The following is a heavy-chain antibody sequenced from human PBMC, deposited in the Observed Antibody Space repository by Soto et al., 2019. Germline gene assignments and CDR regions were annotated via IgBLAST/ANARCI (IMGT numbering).Heavy chain of an antibody. CDR1: GYTFTTYD. J-gene: IGHJ4*02. V-gene: IGHV1-8*01. CDR2: MNPNSGNT. D-gene: IGHD2-15*01. CDR3: ARKIAHDY. Sequence: QVQLVQSGAEVKKPGASVKVSCKASGYTFTTYDINWVRQATGQGLEWMGWMNPNSGNTGYAQKFQGRATMTRDTSMSTAYMELRSLRSEDTAVEYCARKIAHDYWGQETLVIVSS.